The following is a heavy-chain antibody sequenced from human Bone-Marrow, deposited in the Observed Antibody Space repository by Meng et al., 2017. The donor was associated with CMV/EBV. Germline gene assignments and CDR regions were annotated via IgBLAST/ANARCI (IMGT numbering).Heavy chain of an antibody. V-gene: IGHV1-69*05. J-gene: IGHJ4*02. Sequence: SVKVSCKASGGTFSSYAISWVRQAPGQGLEWMGGIIPIFGTANYAQKFQGRVTITTDESTSTAYMELSRLRSDDTAVYYCAREEGVSSSSADPFDDWGQGTLVTVSS. CDR1: GGTFSSYA. D-gene: IGHD6-6*01. CDR3: AREEGVSSSSADPFDD. CDR2: IIPIFGTA.